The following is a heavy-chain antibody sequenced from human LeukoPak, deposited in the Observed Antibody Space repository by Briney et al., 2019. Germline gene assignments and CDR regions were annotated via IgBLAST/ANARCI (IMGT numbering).Heavy chain of an antibody. D-gene: IGHD6-13*01. V-gene: IGHV3-30*03. J-gene: IGHJ3*01. Sequence: SGGSLRLSCLTSGFTFSNYAMHWVRQAPGTGLEWVSVISSNGSSQHYPASVRGRFTISRDNSKNTLYLQLNSLRIEDTAMYYCASLTVAGQHDVLQYWGQRTSVTVSS. CDR2: ISSNGSSQ. CDR3: ASLTVAGQHDVLQY. CDR1: GFTFSNYA.